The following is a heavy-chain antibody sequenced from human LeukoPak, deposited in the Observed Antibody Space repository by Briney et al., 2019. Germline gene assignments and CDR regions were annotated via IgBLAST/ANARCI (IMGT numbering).Heavy chain of an antibody. CDR1: GGSVRSGGYY. J-gene: IGHJ3*01. V-gene: IGHV4-61*08. CDR2: VSYSGST. Sequence: SETLSLTCTVTGGSVRSGGYYWSWIRQSPGRGLEWIAYVSYSGSTNYSPSLKSRVTISVDASKNQFSLKLSSVTAADTAVYFCARPWIVGASLGAFDLWGQGTMVTVSS. D-gene: IGHD1-26*01. CDR3: ARPWIVGASLGAFDL.